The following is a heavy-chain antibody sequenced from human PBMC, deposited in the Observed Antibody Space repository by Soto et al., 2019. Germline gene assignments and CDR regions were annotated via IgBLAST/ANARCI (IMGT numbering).Heavy chain of an antibody. J-gene: IGHJ4*02. CDR1: GFTFSTYA. D-gene: IGHD1-7*01. Sequence: GGSLRLSCAASGFTFSTYAMSWVRRAPGKGLEWVSTINGGGGSPSYADSVQGRFTISRDNPKNTLYLQLNSLRAEDTAVYYCAKGYVESWNYVMIFDYWGQGTLVTVSS. V-gene: IGHV3-23*01. CDR3: AKGYVESWNYVMIFDY. CDR2: INGGGGSP.